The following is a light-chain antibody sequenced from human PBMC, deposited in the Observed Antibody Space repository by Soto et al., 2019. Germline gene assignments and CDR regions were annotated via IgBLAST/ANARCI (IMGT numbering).Light chain of an antibody. CDR2: DVS. CDR3: CSYAGSYTHYV. CDR1: SSDVGGYNY. V-gene: IGLV2-11*01. Sequence: QSALTQPRSVSGSPGQSVTISCTGTSSDVGGYNYVSWYQQHPGKAPKLMIYDVSKRPSGVPDRFSGFKSGNTASLTISGLQAEDEADYYCCSYAGSYTHYVFGPGTKLTVL. J-gene: IGLJ1*01.